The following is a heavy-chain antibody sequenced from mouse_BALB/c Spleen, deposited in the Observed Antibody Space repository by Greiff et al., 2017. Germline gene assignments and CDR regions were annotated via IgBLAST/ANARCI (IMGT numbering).Heavy chain of an antibody. Sequence: EVMLVESGGGLVQPGGSLKLSCAASGFTFSSYGMSWVRQTPDKRLELVATINSNGGSTYYPDSVKGRFTISRDNAKNTLYLQMSSLKSEDTAMYYCARDGYYAMDYWGQGTSVTFSS. V-gene: IGHV5-6-3*01. CDR1: GFTFSSYG. J-gene: IGHJ4*01. CDR2: INSNGGST. CDR3: ARDGYYAMDY.